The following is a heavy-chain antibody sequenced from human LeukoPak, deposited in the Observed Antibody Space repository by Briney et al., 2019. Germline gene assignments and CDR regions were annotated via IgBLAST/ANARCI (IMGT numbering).Heavy chain of an antibody. CDR3: AKDADGALSYFDF. CDR1: GFTISSYA. CDR2: IRGSGGT. J-gene: IGHJ4*02. V-gene: IGHV3-23*01. Sequence: GESLRLSRAASGFTISSYAMSWVRQAPGKGLEWVAGIRGSGGTYYTDSVKGRFTISRDNFRTTLYLQMNSLRAEDTAVYYCAKDADGALSYFDFWGQGALVSVSS. D-gene: IGHD3-10*01.